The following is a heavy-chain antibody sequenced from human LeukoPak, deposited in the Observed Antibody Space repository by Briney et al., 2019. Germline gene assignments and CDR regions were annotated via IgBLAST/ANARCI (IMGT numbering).Heavy chain of an antibody. CDR3: ARDGPYGSGSYYLDY. Sequence: GGSLRLSCVASGFTFSSYSMNWVRQAPGKGLEWVSYISSSSSTIYYADSVKGRFTISRDNAKNSLYLQMNSLRAEDTAVYYCARDGPYGSGSYYLDYWGQGTLVTVSS. CDR1: GFTFSSYS. D-gene: IGHD3-10*01. J-gene: IGHJ4*02. CDR2: ISSSSSTI. V-gene: IGHV3-48*04.